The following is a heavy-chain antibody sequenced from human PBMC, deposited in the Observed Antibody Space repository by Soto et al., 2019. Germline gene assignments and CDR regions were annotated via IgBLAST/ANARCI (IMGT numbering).Heavy chain of an antibody. CDR1: GGSISSSNW. CDR2: IYHSGST. CDR3: GSHSMSYGMDV. V-gene: IGHV4-4*02. Sequence: PSETLSLTCAVSGGSISSSNWWSWVRQPPGKGLEWIGEIYHSGSTNYNPSLKSRVTISVDKSKNRFSLKLSSVTAADTAVYYWGSHSMSYGMDVWGEGTTATAPQ. J-gene: IGHJ6*04.